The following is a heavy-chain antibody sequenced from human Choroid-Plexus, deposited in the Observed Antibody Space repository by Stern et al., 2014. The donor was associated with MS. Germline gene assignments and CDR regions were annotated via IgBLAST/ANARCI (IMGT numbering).Heavy chain of an antibody. V-gene: IGHV1-2*02. J-gene: IGHJ6*02. CDR2: INPNTGGQ. CDR3: ARDQRGITIFGVVTDYYYLGMDV. CDR1: GYIFTGYS. Sequence: VQLVESGAEVKKPGASVKVSCQTSGYIFTGYSIHWVRQAPGQGLEWMAWINPNTGGQRYAQKFQGRGTMSRDTSISTAYVELSSLTSDDTAVYYCARDQRGITIFGVVTDYYYLGMDVWGQGTTVTVSS. D-gene: IGHD3-3*01.